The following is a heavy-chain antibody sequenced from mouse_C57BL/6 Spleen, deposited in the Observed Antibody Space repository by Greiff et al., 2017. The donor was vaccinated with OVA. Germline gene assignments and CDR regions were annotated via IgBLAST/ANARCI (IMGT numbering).Heavy chain of an antibody. Sequence: EVQVVESGGGLVQPGGSLSLSCAASGFTFTDYYMSWVRQPPGKALEWLGFIRNKANGYTTEYSASVKGRFTISRDNSQSILYLQMNALRAEDSATYYCARSPTTVVFDYWGQGTTLTVSS. J-gene: IGHJ2*01. V-gene: IGHV7-3*01. CDR3: ARSPTTVVFDY. CDR1: GFTFTDYY. D-gene: IGHD1-1*01. CDR2: IRNKANGYTT.